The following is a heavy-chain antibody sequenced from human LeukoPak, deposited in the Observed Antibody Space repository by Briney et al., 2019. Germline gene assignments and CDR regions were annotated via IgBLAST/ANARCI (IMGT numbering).Heavy chain of an antibody. Sequence: SVKVSCKASGGTFSSYAISWVRQAPGQGLEWMGRIIPILGIANYAQKFQGRVTITTDESTSTAYMELSSLRSEDTAVYYCARVVGSLRSWFDPWGQGTLVTVSS. V-gene: IGHV1-69*04. J-gene: IGHJ5*02. CDR2: IIPILGIA. D-gene: IGHD3-3*01. CDR3: ARVVGSLRSWFDP. CDR1: GGTFSSYA.